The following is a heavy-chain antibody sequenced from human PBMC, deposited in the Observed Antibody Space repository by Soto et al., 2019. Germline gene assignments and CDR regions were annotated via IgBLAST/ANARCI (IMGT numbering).Heavy chain of an antibody. J-gene: IGHJ4*02. CDR3: VKDRHSSGGPIDY. V-gene: IGHV3-64D*08. CDR1: GFTFSSYA. Sequence: PGGSLRLSCSASGFTFSSYAMHWVRQAPGKGLEYVSAISSNGGSTYYADSVKGRFTISRDNSKNTLYLQMSSLRAEDTAVYYCVKDRHSSGGPIDYWGQGTLVTVSS. CDR2: ISSNGGST. D-gene: IGHD6-25*01.